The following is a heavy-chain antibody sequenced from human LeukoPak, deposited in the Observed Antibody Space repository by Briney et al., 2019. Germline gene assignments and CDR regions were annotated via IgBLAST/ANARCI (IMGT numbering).Heavy chain of an antibody. D-gene: IGHD3-16*02. Sequence: SETLSLTCTVSGVSISYATYQWTWIRQSAGKGLEWIGLISKSGTTNYNPSHKSRVTISIDTTKNQFSLKLTSVTAADTAVYYCARLLGPLDYVWGSSRSKWGQGTLVTVSS. V-gene: IGHV4-61*02. CDR1: GVSISYATYQ. CDR3: ARLLGPLDYVWGSSRSK. J-gene: IGHJ4*02. CDR2: ISKSGTT.